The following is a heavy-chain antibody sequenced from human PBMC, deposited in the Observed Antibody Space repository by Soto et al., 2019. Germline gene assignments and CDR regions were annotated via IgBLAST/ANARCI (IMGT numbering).Heavy chain of an antibody. V-gene: IGHV1-46*02. CDR2: INPSGDGT. CDR1: GYTVNAFY. CDR3: ARVALGYDYADV. J-gene: IGHJ6*02. Sequence: QVQLVQSGAEVKKPGASVTVSCKAFGYTVNAFYMHWVRQAPGQGLEWMGVINPSGDGTSYAQKFQGGVTMTRETSTSTVYMELSNLRSEDAAVYYCARVALGYDYADVWGQGTTVTVSS. D-gene: IGHD4-17*01.